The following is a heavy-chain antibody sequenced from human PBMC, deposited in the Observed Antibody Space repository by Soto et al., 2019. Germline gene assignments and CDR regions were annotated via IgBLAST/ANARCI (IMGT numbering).Heavy chain of an antibody. D-gene: IGHD4-17*01. V-gene: IGHV3-23*01. CDR2: LLRSGSSA. CDR3: AKDAISGDGIWLMDS. J-gene: IGHJ5*02. Sequence: GGSLRLSCAASGFTFRNYAMTWARKAPGKGLEWVSSLLRSGSSAYYADSVRGRFTISSDTSANSLYLQMDNLRAEDTAIYYCAKDAISGDGIWLMDSWGQGTVVTVSS. CDR1: GFTFRNYA.